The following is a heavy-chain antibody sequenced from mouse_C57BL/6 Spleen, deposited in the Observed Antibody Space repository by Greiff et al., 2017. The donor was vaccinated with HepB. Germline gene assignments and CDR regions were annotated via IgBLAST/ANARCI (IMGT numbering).Heavy chain of an antibody. D-gene: IGHD2-3*01. CDR2: IHPNSGST. CDR3: AREDGYWYFDD. CDR1: GYTFTSYW. Sequence: QVQLQQPGAELVKPGASVKLSCKASGYTFTSYWMHWVKQRPGKGLEWIGMIHPNSGSTNYNEKFKSKATLTVDKSSSTAYMQLSSLTSEDSAVYYCAREDGYWYFDDWGAGTTVTVSS. V-gene: IGHV1-64*01. J-gene: IGHJ1*01.